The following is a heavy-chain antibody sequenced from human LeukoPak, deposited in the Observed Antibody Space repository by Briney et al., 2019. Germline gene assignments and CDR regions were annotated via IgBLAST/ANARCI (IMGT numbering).Heavy chain of an antibody. V-gene: IGHV5-51*01. Sequence: GEPLKISCKGSGYTFTTYWIGWVRQMPGKGLEGMGIIYPTDSDARYSPSFQGQVTISVDRSISTVYLQWDSLKASDSAMYYCGASPSATGTERYYWGQGTLVTVSS. J-gene: IGHJ4*02. CDR2: IYPTDSDA. CDR3: GASPSATGTERYY. CDR1: GYTFTTYW. D-gene: IGHD6-13*01.